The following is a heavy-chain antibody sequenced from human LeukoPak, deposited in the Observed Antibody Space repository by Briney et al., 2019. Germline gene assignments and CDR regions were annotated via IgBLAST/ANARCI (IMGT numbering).Heavy chain of an antibody. CDR3: ASTARGVVPAARGYYFDY. D-gene: IGHD2-2*01. CDR1: GGSFSGYY. Sequence: SETLSLTCAVYGGSFSGYYWSWIRQPPGKGLEWIGEINHSGSTNYNPSLKGRVTISVDTSKNQFSLKLSSVTAADTAVYYCASTARGVVPAARGYYFDYWGQGTLVTVSS. CDR2: INHSGST. J-gene: IGHJ4*02. V-gene: IGHV4-34*01.